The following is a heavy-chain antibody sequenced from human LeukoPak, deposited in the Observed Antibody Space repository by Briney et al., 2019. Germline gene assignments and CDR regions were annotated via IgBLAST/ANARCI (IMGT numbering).Heavy chain of an antibody. CDR2: IYYNGIT. J-gene: IGHJ4*02. V-gene: IGHV4-59*08. D-gene: IGHD6-6*01. CDR3: ARSEYSSSFATHRFDY. CDR1: GGSISSYY. Sequence: PSETLSLTCTVSGGSISSYYWSWIRQPPGKGLEWIGYIYYNGITNYNPSLKSRVTMSLDTSKNQVSLKLNSVTAADTAVYYCARSEYSSSFATHRFDYWGQGTLVTVSS.